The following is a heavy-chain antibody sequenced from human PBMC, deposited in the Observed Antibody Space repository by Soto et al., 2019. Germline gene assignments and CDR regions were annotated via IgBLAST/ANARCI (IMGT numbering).Heavy chain of an antibody. CDR2: ISSPGNA. J-gene: IGHJ6*03. CDR3: AKDAHDNYHYYTDV. V-gene: IGHV3-23*01. D-gene: IGHD3-3*01. CDR1: GFSFNNFA. Sequence: EVQLLESGGGLVQPGGSLRLSCAASGFSFNNFAMSWVRQAPGKGLEWVSVISSPGNAFYADSVKGRFTVSRDMSTNTLFLQMTSLRGEDTATYSCAKDAHDNYHYYTDVWGKGTTVTVSS.